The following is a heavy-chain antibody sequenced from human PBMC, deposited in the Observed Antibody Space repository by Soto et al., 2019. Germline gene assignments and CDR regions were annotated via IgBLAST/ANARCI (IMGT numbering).Heavy chain of an antibody. CDR3: ARATYYYDSSGYYGYYFDY. Sequence: SETLPLTCTVSGGSISSYYWSWIRLPPGKGLEWIGYIYYSGSANYNSSLKIRVTISVDTSKNQLSLMLSSVTAEDTAVYYCARATYYYDSSGYYGYYFDYWGQATLVTVS. J-gene: IGHJ4*02. CDR1: GGSISSYY. CDR2: IYYSGSA. D-gene: IGHD3-22*01. V-gene: IGHV4-59*01.